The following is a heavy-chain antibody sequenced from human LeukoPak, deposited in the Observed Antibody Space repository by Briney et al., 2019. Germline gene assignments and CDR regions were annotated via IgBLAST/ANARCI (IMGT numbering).Heavy chain of an antibody. CDR3: ARGRGYCSSTSCFRYFQH. CDR1: GGTFSSYA. Sequence: GASVKVSCKASGGTFSSYAISWVRQAPGQGLEWMGGIIPIFGTANYAQKFQGRVTITADESTSTAYMELSSLRSEDTAVYYCARGRGYCSSTSCFRYFQHWGQGTLVTVSS. D-gene: IGHD2-2*01. CDR2: IIPIFGTA. J-gene: IGHJ1*01. V-gene: IGHV1-69*13.